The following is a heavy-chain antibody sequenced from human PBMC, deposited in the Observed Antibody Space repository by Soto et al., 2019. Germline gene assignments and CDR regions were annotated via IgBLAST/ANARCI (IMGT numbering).Heavy chain of an antibody. J-gene: IGHJ6*02. Sequence: QVQLVQSGAEVKKPGSSVKDSCKASGGTFSSYAISWVRQAPGQGLEWMGGIIPIFGTANYAQKFQGRVTITADESTSTAYMELSSLRSEDTAVYYCARWNFWSGTYYYYYGMDVWGQGTTVTVSS. CDR2: IIPIFGTA. D-gene: IGHD3-3*01. CDR1: GGTFSSYA. V-gene: IGHV1-69*12. CDR3: ARWNFWSGTYYYYYGMDV.